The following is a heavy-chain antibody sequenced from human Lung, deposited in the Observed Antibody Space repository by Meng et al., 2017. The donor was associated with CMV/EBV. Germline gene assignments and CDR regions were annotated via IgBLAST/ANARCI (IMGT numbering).Heavy chain of an antibody. V-gene: IGHV4-4*01. Sequence: SSVPGGSISGRPWWHWVRQPPGKGLEWIGEIWHGGNTNYNVTLKSRVTLSIDKSNNQFSLKLNSVTAADTAVYFCARGELALGFDSWGQGILVTVSS. CDR2: IWHGGNT. J-gene: IGHJ4*02. D-gene: IGHD1-7*01. CDR3: ARGELALGFDS. CDR1: GGSISGRPW.